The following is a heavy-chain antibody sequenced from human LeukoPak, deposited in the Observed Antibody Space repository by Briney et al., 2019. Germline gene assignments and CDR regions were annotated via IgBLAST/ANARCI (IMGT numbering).Heavy chain of an antibody. Sequence: TGRSLRLSCAASGFTFSSYGMHWVRQAPGKGLEWVAAISFDGTKKYYADSVKGRFTISRDNSKNMLYLQMNSLRAEDTAVYYCAKGYSSGWVWYYFDYWGQGTLGTVSS. CDR2: ISFDGTKK. V-gene: IGHV3-30*18. CDR1: GFTFSSYG. J-gene: IGHJ4*02. CDR3: AKGYSSGWVWYYFDY. D-gene: IGHD6-19*01.